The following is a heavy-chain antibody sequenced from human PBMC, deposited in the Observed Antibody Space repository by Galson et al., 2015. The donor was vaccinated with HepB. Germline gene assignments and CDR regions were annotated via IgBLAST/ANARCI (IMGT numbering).Heavy chain of an antibody. J-gene: IGHJ6*03. Sequence: SVKVSCKASGYTFTGYYMHWVRQAPGQGLEWMGWINPNSGGTNYAQKFQGRVTMTRDTSISTAYMELSRLRSDDTAVYYCVLYYYDSSGLGYYYMDVWGKGTTVTVSS. D-gene: IGHD3-22*01. CDR1: GYTFTGYY. CDR3: VLYYYDSSGLGYYYMDV. CDR2: INPNSGGT. V-gene: IGHV1-2*02.